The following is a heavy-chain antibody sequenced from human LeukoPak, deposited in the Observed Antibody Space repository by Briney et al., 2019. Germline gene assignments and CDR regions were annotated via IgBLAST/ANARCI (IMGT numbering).Heavy chain of an antibody. CDR2: INSDGSST. CDR3: ARNRIAVAGRNWFDP. V-gene: IGHV3-74*01. J-gene: IGHJ5*02. D-gene: IGHD6-19*01. CDR1: GFTFNSYW. Sequence: PGGSLRLSCAASGFTFNSYWMHWVRQAPGKGLVWVSRINSDGSSTSYADSVKGRFTISRDNAKNTLYLQMNSLRAEDTAVYYCARNRIAVAGRNWFDPWGQGTLVTVSS.